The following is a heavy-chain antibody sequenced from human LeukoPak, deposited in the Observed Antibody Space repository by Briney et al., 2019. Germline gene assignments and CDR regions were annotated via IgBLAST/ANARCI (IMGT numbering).Heavy chain of an antibody. CDR1: GGSISSSSYY. V-gene: IGHV4-39*01. CDR3: ARRPPNYYDSSGYQY. D-gene: IGHD3-22*01. J-gene: IGHJ4*02. CDR2: IYYSGST. Sequence: PSETLSLTCTVSGGSISSSSYYWGWIRQPPGKGLEWIGSIYYSGSTYYNPSLKSRVTISVDTSKNQFSLKLSSVTAADTAVYYCARRPPNYYDSSGYQYWGQGTLVTVSS.